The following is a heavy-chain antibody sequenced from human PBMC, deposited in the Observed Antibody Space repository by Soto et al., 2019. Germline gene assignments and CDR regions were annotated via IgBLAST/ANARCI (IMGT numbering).Heavy chain of an antibody. D-gene: IGHD2-15*01. CDR2: FDPEDGET. Sequence: ASVKVSCKVSGYTLTELSMHWVRQAPGKGLEWMGGFDPEDGETIYAQKFQGRVTMTEDTSTDTAYMELSSLRSEDTAVYYCATAPLYCSGGRCQRTKAFDIWGQGTMVNVSS. CDR1: GYTLTELS. CDR3: ATAPLYCSGGRCQRTKAFDI. V-gene: IGHV1-24*01. J-gene: IGHJ3*02.